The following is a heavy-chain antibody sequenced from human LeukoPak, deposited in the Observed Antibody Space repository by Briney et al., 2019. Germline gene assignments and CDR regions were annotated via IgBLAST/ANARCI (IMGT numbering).Heavy chain of an antibody. V-gene: IGHV3-48*04. J-gene: IGHJ4*02. Sequence: PGGSLRLSCAASGFNFSTYSMNWVRQAPGKGLEWVSYISRSIDTIYYADSVEGRFTISRDNFKNSLYLQMTSLRAEDTAVYYCATGDPTRAFLGYWGQGTLVAVSS. CDR1: GFNFSTYS. D-gene: IGHD2/OR15-2a*01. CDR3: ATGDPTRAFLGY. CDR2: ISRSIDTI.